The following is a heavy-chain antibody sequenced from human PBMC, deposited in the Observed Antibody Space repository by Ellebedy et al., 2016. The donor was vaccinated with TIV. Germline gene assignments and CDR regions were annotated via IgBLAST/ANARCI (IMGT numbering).Heavy chain of an antibody. CDR2: IIPIFGTA. J-gene: IGHJ4*02. D-gene: IGHD1-26*01. CDR1: RGTFSSYA. Sequence: SVKVSXKASRGTFSSYAISWVRQAPGQGLEWMGGIIPIFGTANYAQKFQGRVTITADESTSTAYMELSSLRSEDTAVYYCAIGGSVGATTGDYWGQGTLVTVSS. CDR3: AIGGSVGATTGDY. V-gene: IGHV1-69*13.